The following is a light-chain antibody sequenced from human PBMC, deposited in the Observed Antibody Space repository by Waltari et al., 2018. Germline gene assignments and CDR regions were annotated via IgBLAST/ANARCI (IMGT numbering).Light chain of an antibody. CDR3: QQGGSFPFT. V-gene: IGKV1-12*01. CDR2: DHS. CDR1: QDISSR. J-gene: IGKJ3*01. Sequence: DIQMTQSPSSVSASVGDRVTVPCRAGQDISSRLAWYQQQPGKDPRLLMYDHSTLQSGVPSRCIGSGSATDFTLTISSLQPEDAATYYCQQGGSFPFTFGPGTKVNI.